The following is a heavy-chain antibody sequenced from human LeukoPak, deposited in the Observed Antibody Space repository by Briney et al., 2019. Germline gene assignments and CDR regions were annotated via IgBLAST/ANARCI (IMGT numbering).Heavy chain of an antibody. V-gene: IGHV3-9*01. CDR2: ISWNSGSI. CDR1: GFTFDDCA. J-gene: IGHJ4*02. CDR3: AKDTGYDSSGPFDY. D-gene: IGHD3-22*01. Sequence: GRSLRLSCAASGFTFDDCAMHWVRQAPGKGLEWVSGISWNSGSIGYADSVKGRFTISRDNAKNSLYLQMNSLRAEDTALYYCAKDTGYDSSGPFDYWGQGTLVTVSS.